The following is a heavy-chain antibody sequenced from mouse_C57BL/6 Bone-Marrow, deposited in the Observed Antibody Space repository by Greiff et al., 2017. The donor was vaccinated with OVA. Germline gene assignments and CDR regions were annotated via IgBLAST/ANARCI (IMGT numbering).Heavy chain of an antibody. Sequence: QVQLKQPGAELVRPGSSVKLSCKASGYTFTSYWMHWVKQRPIQGLEWIGNIDPSDSGTHYNQKFKDKATLTVDKSSSTAYMQLSSLTSEDSAVDYCARTAQAWHYDAMDYWGQGTSVTVSA. CDR3: ARTAQAWHYDAMDY. CDR2: IDPSDSGT. J-gene: IGHJ4*01. D-gene: IGHD3-2*02. V-gene: IGHV1-52*01. CDR1: GYTFTSYW.